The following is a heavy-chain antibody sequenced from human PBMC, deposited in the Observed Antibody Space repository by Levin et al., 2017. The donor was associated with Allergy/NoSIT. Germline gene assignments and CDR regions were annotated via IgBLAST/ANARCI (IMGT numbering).Heavy chain of an antibody. CDR3: ARDITNSYYESSGSLGH. V-gene: IGHV1-46*01. J-gene: IGHJ4*02. Sequence: ASVKVSCKASGYPFSSYYMHWVRQAPGQGLEWMGIINPSGGNTSYTQKFQGRVTMTRDTSTSTVYMELSSLRSEDTPVYYCARDITNSYYESSGSLGHWGQGTLVTVSS. CDR2: INPSGGNT. CDR1: GYPFSSYY. D-gene: IGHD3-22*01.